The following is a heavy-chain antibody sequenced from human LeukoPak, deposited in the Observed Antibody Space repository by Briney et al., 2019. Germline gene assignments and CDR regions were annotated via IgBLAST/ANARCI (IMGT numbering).Heavy chain of an antibody. Sequence: SETLSLTCTVSGGSISSYYWSWIRQPPGKGLEWIGYIYYSGSTNYNPSLKSRVTISVDMSKNQFSLKLSSVTAADTAVHYCAREGGLRYFGSRGFDPWGQGTLVTGSS. V-gene: IGHV4-59*01. CDR2: IYYSGST. D-gene: IGHD3-9*01. CDR3: AREGGLRYFGSRGFDP. CDR1: GGSISSYY. J-gene: IGHJ5*02.